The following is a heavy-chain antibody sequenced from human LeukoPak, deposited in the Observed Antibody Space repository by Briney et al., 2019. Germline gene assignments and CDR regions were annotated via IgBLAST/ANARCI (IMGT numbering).Heavy chain of an antibody. J-gene: IGHJ2*01. D-gene: IGHD3-9*01. CDR3: ARGFDKTFWYFDI. CDR1: GGSLSGYY. CDR2: IHHTGAT. Sequence: SETLSLTCVVSGGSLSGYYWGWIRQPPGKGLEWIGEIHHTGATTSNPSLKSRVSLSLDSSRNEVSLRLISVTAADTGLYFCARGFDKTFWYFDIWGRGTLVTVSS. V-gene: IGHV4-34*01.